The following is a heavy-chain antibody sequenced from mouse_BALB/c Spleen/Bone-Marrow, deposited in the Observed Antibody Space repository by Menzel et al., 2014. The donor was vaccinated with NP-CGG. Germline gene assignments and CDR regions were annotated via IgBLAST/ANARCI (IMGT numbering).Heavy chain of an antibody. CDR1: GFDFSRYW. V-gene: IGHV4-1*02. CDR2: INPASSTI. Sequence: EVKLVESGGGLVQPGGSLKLSCAASGFDFSRYWMTWVRQAPGKGLEWIGEINPASSTINYTPSLKDKFIISRDNAKNTLYLQMSKVRSGDTALYYCAKNYYYGYVAYWGQGTLVTVSA. J-gene: IGHJ3*01. CDR3: AKNYYYGYVAY. D-gene: IGHD1-2*01.